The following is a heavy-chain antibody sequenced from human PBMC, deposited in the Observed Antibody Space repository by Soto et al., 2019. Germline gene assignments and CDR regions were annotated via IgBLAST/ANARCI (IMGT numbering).Heavy chain of an antibody. V-gene: IGHV3-74*03. CDR2: ITSDGSKT. Sequence: EVQLVESGGGLAQPGGSLRLSCAASGFTFSNYWMHWIRQAPGKGLGWVSGITSDGSKTTYADAGKGRITISRAKVKKSLFMQMYRPGAEGTDVCSCVRGWSSSWGDWGQGTLVTVSS. CDR1: GFTFSNYW. CDR3: VRGWSSSWGD. J-gene: IGHJ4*02. D-gene: IGHD6-13*01.